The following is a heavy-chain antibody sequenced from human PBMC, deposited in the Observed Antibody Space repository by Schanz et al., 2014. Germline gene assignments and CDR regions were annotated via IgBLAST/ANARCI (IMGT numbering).Heavy chain of an antibody. J-gene: IGHJ4*02. D-gene: IGHD5-12*01. V-gene: IGHV4-34*02. CDR3: ARGRGGFVAGAPDY. CDR2: MNHIGSP. Sequence: QVQLQQWGAGLLRPSETLSLTCAVYGGSFSGYYWNWIRQPPGKGLEWIGEMNHIGSPNYNPSLKSRVPISVDPSKNQIARRRSSVTAADTAVYYCARGRGGFVAGAPDYWGQGTLVTVSS. CDR1: GGSFSGYY.